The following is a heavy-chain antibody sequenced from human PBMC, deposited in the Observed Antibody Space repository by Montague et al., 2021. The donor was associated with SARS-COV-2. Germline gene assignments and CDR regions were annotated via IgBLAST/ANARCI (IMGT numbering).Heavy chain of an antibody. CDR3: AKGSRRGYNYGTNNWLDP. Sequence: SLRLSCADSDLTFDDYAMHWVRQAPGKGLEWVSGINWNSGNLGYADSVKGRFSISRDNSRNSLFLQMNSLRPEDTAVYYCAKGSRRGYNYGTNNWLDPWGQGTLATVSS. D-gene: IGHD5-18*01. CDR1: DLTFDDYA. V-gene: IGHV3-9*01. J-gene: IGHJ5*02. CDR2: INWNSGNL.